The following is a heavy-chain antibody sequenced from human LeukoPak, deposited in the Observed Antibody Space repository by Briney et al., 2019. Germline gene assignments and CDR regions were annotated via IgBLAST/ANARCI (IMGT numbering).Heavy chain of an antibody. CDR1: GGSIRSHENY. Sequence: PSQTLSLTCTVSGGSIRSHENYWSWIRQHPGKGLEWIGYIYHSGSTYHNPSLKSRVTISVDTSRSQFSLKLSSVTAADTAVYYCARAHNYDSLTGYYIDPWGQGTLVTVSS. V-gene: IGHV4-31*03. J-gene: IGHJ5*02. CDR3: ARAHNYDSLTGYYIDP. CDR2: IYHSGST. D-gene: IGHD3-9*01.